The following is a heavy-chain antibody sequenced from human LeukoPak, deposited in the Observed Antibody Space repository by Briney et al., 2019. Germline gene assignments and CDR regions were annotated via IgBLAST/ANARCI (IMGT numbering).Heavy chain of an antibody. D-gene: IGHD2-15*01. Sequence: GASVKVSCKASGYTFTSYYMHWVRQAPGQRLEWMGWINAGNGNTKYSQKFQGRVTITRDTSASTAYMELSSLRSEDTAVYYCATAGPNCSGGSCYSLFDYWGQGTLVTVSS. CDR3: ATAGPNCSGGSCYSLFDY. CDR1: GYTFTSYY. V-gene: IGHV1-3*01. J-gene: IGHJ4*02. CDR2: INAGNGNT.